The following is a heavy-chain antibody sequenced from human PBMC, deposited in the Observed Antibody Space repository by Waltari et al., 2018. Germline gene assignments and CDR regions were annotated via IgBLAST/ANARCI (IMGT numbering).Heavy chain of an antibody. CDR2: IIPIFGTA. Sequence: QVQLVQSGAEVKKPGSSVKVSCKASGGTFSSYAISWVRQAPGQGLEWMGGIIPIFGTANDAQKFQGRVTITADKSTSTAYMELSSLRSEDTAVYYCARASGFGVVITWWFDPWCKGTTVTVSS. CDR1: GGTFSSYA. D-gene: IGHD3-3*01. J-gene: IGHJ6*04. CDR3: ARASGFGVVITWWFDP. V-gene: IGHV1-69*14.